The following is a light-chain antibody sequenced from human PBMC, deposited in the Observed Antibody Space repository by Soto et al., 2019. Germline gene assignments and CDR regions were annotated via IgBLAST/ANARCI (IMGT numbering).Light chain of an antibody. J-gene: IGLJ1*01. CDR3: YSYAGSNTFDYV. Sequence: QSALTQPASVSGSPGQSITISCTGTSSDVGSYNRVSWYQQHPGKAPKLMIYEGSKRPSRVSNRFSGSKSGNRASLTISGIPAEDEVGYYCYSYAGSNTFDYVFGTGTKVTVL. CDR2: EGS. CDR1: SSDVGSYNR. V-gene: IGLV2-23*01.